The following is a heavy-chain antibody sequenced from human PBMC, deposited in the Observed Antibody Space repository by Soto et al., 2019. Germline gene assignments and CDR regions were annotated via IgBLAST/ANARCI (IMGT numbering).Heavy chain of an antibody. V-gene: IGHV3-11*01. Sequence: GGSLRLSCAASGFSFRDHYTTWIRQAPGKGLELLSYISPGGDITNYVDSVKGRFTISRDNAKNSLFLHMNSLRAEDTAVYYCTRDPRITDFWGQGTLVTVSS. D-gene: IGHD3-16*01. J-gene: IGHJ4*02. CDR1: GFSFRDHY. CDR2: ISPGGDIT. CDR3: TRDPRITDF.